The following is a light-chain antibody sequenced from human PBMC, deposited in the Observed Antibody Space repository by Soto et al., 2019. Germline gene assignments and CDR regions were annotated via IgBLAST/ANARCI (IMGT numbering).Light chain of an antibody. V-gene: IGLV2-23*01. Sequence: QSVLTQPASVSGSPGQSITISCTGTSSDVGSYNLVSWYQQHPGKAPKLMIYEGSERPSGVSNRFSGSKSGNTASLTISGLHAEDEAYYYCCSYAGSSTYVFGTGTKLTVL. J-gene: IGLJ1*01. CDR2: EGS. CDR3: CSYAGSSTYV. CDR1: SSDVGSYNL.